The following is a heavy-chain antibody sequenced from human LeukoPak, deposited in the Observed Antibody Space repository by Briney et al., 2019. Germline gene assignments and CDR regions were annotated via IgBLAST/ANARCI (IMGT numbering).Heavy chain of an antibody. V-gene: IGHV1-69*13. CDR3: ARRSIAVAGRTYYGMDV. CDR2: IIPIFGTA. D-gene: IGHD6-19*01. CDR1: GYTSTSYG. Sequence: GASVKVSCKASGYTSTSYGISWVRQAPGQGLEWMGGIIPIFGTANYAQKFQGRVTITADESTSTAYMELSSLRPEDTAVYYCARRSIAVAGRTYYGMDVWGQGTTVTVSS. J-gene: IGHJ6*02.